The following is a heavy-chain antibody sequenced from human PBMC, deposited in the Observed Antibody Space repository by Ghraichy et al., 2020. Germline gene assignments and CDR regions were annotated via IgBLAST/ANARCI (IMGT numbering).Heavy chain of an antibody. CDR2: IWYDGSNK. D-gene: IGHD3-10*01. CDR1: GFTFSSYG. V-gene: IGHV3-33*01. J-gene: IGHJ5*02. Sequence: GESLNISCAASGFTFSSYGMHWVRQAPGKGLEWVAVIWYDGSNKYYADSVKGRFTISRDNSKNTLYLQMNSLRAEDTAVYYCAREGRYYGSGSYYTWGQGTLVTVSS. CDR3: AREGRYYGSGSYYT.